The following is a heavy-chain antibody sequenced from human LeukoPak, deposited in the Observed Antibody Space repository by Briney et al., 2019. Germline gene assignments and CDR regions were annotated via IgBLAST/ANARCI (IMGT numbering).Heavy chain of an antibody. Sequence: PGGSLRLSCAASGFTVSSYFMSWVRQAPGKGLEWVSLIYGGGSTYYADSVKGRFTISRDNSKNTLYLQMNSLRAEDTAVYYCAAGIVAAFGVFDYWGQGTLVTVSS. D-gene: IGHD1-26*01. CDR3: AAGIVAAFGVFDY. V-gene: IGHV3-66*02. CDR1: GFTVSSYF. CDR2: IYGGGST. J-gene: IGHJ4*02.